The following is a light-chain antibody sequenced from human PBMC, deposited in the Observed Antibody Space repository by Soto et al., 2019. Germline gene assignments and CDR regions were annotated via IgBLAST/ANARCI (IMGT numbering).Light chain of an antibody. Sequence: EIVMTLSPATLSVSPGERATLSCRASQSVSSNLAWYQQKPGQAPRLLIYGASTRATGIPARFSGSGSGTEFTLTISSLQSEDSAVYYCQQYNNLWTFGQGTKVEIK. J-gene: IGKJ1*01. CDR1: QSVSSN. CDR3: QQYNNLWT. V-gene: IGKV3-15*01. CDR2: GAS.